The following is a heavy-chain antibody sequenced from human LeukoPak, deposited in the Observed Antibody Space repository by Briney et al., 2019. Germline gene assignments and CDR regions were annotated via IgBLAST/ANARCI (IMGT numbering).Heavy chain of an antibody. CDR3: ARGTSGSYNLDY. V-gene: IGHV4-61*01. CDR2: IYYSGST. J-gene: IGHJ4*02. Sequence: SETLSLTCTVSGGSVGSGRYYWSWIRQPPGKGLEWIAYIYYSGSTNYNPSLKSRVTISVDTSKNQFSLKLSSVTAADTAVYYCARGTSGSYNLDYWGQGTLVTVSS. CDR1: GGSVGSGRYY. D-gene: IGHD1-26*01.